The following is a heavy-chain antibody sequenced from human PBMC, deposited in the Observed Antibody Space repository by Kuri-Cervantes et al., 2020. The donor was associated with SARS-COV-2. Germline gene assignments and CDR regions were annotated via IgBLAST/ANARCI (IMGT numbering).Heavy chain of an antibody. CDR3: AKAAFTGYTGYRID. J-gene: IGHJ4*02. V-gene: IGHV3-23*01. D-gene: IGHD3-16*02. Sequence: GGSLRLSCAASRFTFNNYDLIWVRQAPGKGLEWVSSISTSGGDTNYADSLKGRFTISRDNSKNTLYLQMNSLRAEDTAVYYCAKAAFTGYTGYRIDWGQGTLVTVSS. CDR2: ISTSGGDT. CDR1: RFTFNNYD.